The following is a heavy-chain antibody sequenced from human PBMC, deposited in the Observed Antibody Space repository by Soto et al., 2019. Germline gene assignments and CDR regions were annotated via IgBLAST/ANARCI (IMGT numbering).Heavy chain of an antibody. J-gene: IGHJ4*02. CDR1: GGSISSSSYY. CDR3: ASPREGSYYNEYYFDY. D-gene: IGHD3-10*01. Sequence: QLQLQESGPGLVKPSETLSLTCTVSGGSISSSSYYWGWIRQPPGKGLEWIGSIYYSGSTYYNPSLKSRVTISVDTSKNQFPLKLSSVTAADTAVYYCASPREGSYYNEYYFDYWGQGTLVTVSS. CDR2: IYYSGST. V-gene: IGHV4-39*01.